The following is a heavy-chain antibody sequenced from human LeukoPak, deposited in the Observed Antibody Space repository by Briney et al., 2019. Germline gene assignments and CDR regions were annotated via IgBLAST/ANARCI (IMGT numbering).Heavy chain of an antibody. CDR1: GFTFEDYA. J-gene: IGHJ4*02. CDR2: ISWNSGSI. Sequence: GGSLRLSCTVSGFTFEDYAMQWVRQAPGKGLEWVSGISWNSGSIDYVESVKGRFTISRDNGETSLYLQMNSLTVEDTALYYCAKGSGRYWTFFDFWGQGTLVAVSS. V-gene: IGHV3-9*01. D-gene: IGHD1-26*01. CDR3: AKGSGRYWTFFDF.